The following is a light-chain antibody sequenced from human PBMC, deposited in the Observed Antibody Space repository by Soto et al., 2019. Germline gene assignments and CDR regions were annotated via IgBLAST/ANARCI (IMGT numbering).Light chain of an antibody. CDR3: SSYTSSSTLVV. V-gene: IGLV2-14*01. CDR1: SSDVGGYNY. CDR2: DVS. Sequence: QSALTQPASVSGSPGQSITISCTGTSSDVGGYNYVSWYQQHPGKAPKLMIYDVSNRPSGVSNRFSGSKSGNTASLTISGLQADDEADYYCSSYTSSSTLVVFGGGNQLTVL. J-gene: IGLJ2*01.